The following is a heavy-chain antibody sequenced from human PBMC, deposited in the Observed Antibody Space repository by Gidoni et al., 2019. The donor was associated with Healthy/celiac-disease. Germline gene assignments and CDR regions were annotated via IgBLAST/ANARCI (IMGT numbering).Heavy chain of an antibody. D-gene: IGHD1-26*01. CDR1: GYTFTSYY. CDR2: INPGGGST. Sequence: QMQLVQSGAEVKKPGACVKVSCKASGYTFTSYYTHWVRPAPGQGLRWVGIINPGGGSTSDAQKFEGRVTMTRDTSTSTVYMELSSLRSEDTAGYYCARSVGGTGSYFFFSAYYWGQGTLVTVSS. V-gene: IGHV1-46*01. J-gene: IGHJ4*02. CDR3: ARSVGGTGSYFFFSAYY.